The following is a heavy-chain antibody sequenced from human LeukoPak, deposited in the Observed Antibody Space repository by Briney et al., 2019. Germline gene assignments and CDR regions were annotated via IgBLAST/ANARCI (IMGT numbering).Heavy chain of an antibody. Sequence: PGGSQRLSCAASGFTFSSYWMSLVRQAPEKGLEWVANIKQDGSEKYYVASLEGRFTISRDNAKNSLYLQMNSLRAEDTAVYYCARGPYYYYYYMDVWGKGTTVTVSS. V-gene: IGHV3-7*01. CDR2: IKQDGSEK. J-gene: IGHJ6*03. CDR1: GFTFSSYW. CDR3: ARGPYYYYYYMDV.